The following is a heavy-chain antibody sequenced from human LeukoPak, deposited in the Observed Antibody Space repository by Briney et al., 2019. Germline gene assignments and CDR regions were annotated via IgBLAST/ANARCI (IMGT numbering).Heavy chain of an antibody. CDR2: IYHSGST. J-gene: IGHJ4*02. CDR3: ARHEGETSYYYDSSGYSPFDY. D-gene: IGHD3-22*01. CDR1: GGSISSGGYS. Sequence: SETLSLTCAVSGGSISSGGYSWSWIRQPPGKGLEWIGYIYHSGSTYYNPSLKSRVTISVDRSKNQFSLKLSSVTAADTAVYYCARHEGETSYYYDSSGYSPFDYWGQGTLVTVSS. V-gene: IGHV4-30-2*01.